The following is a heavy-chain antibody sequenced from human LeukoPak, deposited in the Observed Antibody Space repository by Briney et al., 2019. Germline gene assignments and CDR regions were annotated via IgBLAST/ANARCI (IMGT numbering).Heavy chain of an antibody. V-gene: IGHV4-30-2*01. D-gene: IGHD6-6*01. CDR2: IYHSGST. J-gene: IGHJ3*02. CDR3: ARVGVSSSSISAFDI. Sequence: SQTLSLTCAVSGGSISSGGYSWSWIRQPPGKGLEWIGYIYHSGSTYYNPSLKSRVTISVDTSKNQFSLKLSSVTAADTAVYYCARVGVSSSSISAFDIWGQGTMVTVSS. CDR1: GGSISSGGYS.